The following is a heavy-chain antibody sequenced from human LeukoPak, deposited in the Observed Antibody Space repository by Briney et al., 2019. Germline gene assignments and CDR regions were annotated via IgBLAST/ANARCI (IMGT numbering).Heavy chain of an antibody. CDR1: GGSFSGYY. CDR3: ARDGYSSSSGRVWNGFDY. J-gene: IGHJ4*02. Sequence: SETLSLTCAVYGGSFSGYYWSWIRQPPGKGLEWIGEINHSGSTYYNPSLKSRVTISVDTSKNQFSLKLSSVTAADTAVYYCARDGYSSSSGRVWNGFDYWGQGTLVTVSS. CDR2: INHSGST. D-gene: IGHD6-6*01. V-gene: IGHV4-34*01.